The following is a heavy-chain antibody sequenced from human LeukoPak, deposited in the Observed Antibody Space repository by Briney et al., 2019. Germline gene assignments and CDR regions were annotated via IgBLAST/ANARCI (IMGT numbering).Heavy chain of an antibody. V-gene: IGHV3-30-3*01. D-gene: IGHD6-19*01. CDR1: GFTFSSYA. CDR3: ARTVAGGNWFDP. J-gene: IGHJ5*02. Sequence: GSLRLSCAASGFTFSSYAMHWVRQAPGKGLEWVAVISYDGSNKYYADSVKGRFTISRDNSKNTLYLQMNSLRAEDTAVYYCARTVAGGNWFDPWGQGTLVTVSS. CDR2: ISYDGSNK.